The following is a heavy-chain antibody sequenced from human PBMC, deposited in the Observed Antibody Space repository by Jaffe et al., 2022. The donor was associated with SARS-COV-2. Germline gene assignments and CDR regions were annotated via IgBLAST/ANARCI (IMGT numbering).Heavy chain of an antibody. Sequence: EVQLEETGGGLIQPGGSLRLACAASGFSVSMKYMSWIRQAPGKGLEWVSVIYSGGSTFYADSVKGRFTLSRDNSENTLYLQMNSLRVEDTAVYYCARGLSSGWSDDAFDVWGQGTVVTVSS. CDR1: GFSVSMKY. V-gene: IGHV3-53*02. CDR3: ARGLSSGWSDDAFDV. J-gene: IGHJ3*01. CDR2: IYSGGST. D-gene: IGHD6-19*01.